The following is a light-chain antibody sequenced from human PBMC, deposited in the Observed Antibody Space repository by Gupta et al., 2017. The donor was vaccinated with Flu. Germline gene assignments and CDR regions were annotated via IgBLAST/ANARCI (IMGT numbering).Light chain of an antibody. CDR1: TEPVTSGYY. CDR2: STT. Sequence: QTVVTQEPSLTVSLGGTVTTTCASNTEPVTSGYYPNWLQQKPGQAPRALIYSTTDKHSRTPTRFSGSLLGGKATLTLSGAQPEDEAEYYCLLYFGGAQPWVSGGGTRVTVL. J-gene: IGLJ3*02. V-gene: IGLV7-43*01. CDR3: LLYFGGAQPWV.